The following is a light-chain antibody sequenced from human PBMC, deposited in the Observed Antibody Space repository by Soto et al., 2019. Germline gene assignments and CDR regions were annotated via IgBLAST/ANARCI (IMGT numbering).Light chain of an antibody. J-gene: IGKJ2*01. CDR2: DAS. Sequence: EIVMTQSPATLSLSPGERATLSCRASQTIDNTLAWYQRKPGQAPRLLIYDASTRATGVPARFSGSGSGTDFTLTISSRQSEDFAVYYCKTFNYGPYIFGRGPRWRSN. CDR1: QTIDNT. V-gene: IGKV3-15*01. CDR3: KTFNYGPYI.